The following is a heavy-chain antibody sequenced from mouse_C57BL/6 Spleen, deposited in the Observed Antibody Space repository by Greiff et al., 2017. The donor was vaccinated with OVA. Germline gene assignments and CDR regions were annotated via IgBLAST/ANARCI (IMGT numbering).Heavy chain of an antibody. J-gene: IGHJ1*03. Sequence: VQLQQSGPGLVQPSQCLSITCTVSGFSLTSYGVHWVRQSPGKGLEWLGVIWSGGSTDYNAAFMYRLCITKNNYKSQIFFKMNSLQADDTAISYCAKESYYGSSPYWYFDVWGTGTTVTVSS. CDR3: AKESYYGSSPYWYFDV. CDR2: IWSGGST. CDR1: GFSLTSYG. D-gene: IGHD1-1*01. V-gene: IGHV2-5*01.